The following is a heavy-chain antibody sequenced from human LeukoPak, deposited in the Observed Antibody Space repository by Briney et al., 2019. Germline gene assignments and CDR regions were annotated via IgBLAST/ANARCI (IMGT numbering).Heavy chain of an antibody. V-gene: IGHV5-51*01. Sequence: GESLQISCQGSGSTFTTYWIGWVRQMPGKGLEWMGMIYPGDSDTRYSPSFQGQVTISADKSISTAYLQLSSLKASDTAMYYCARRASLGAFDIWGQGTMVTVSS. J-gene: IGHJ3*02. CDR1: GSTFTTYW. CDR2: IYPGDSDT. CDR3: ARRASLGAFDI.